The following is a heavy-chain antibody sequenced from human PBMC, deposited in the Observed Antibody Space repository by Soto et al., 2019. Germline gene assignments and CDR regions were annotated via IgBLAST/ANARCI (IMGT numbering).Heavy chain of an antibody. Sequence: ASVKVSCKASGYTFTSYGISWVRHAPGQGLEWMGWISAYNGNTNYAQKLQGRVTMTTDTSTSTAYMELRSLRSDDTAVYYCARLRFLEWLYPFDPWGQGTLVTVSS. D-gene: IGHD3-3*01. CDR3: ARLRFLEWLYPFDP. CDR2: ISAYNGNT. J-gene: IGHJ5*02. CDR1: GYTFTSYG. V-gene: IGHV1-18*01.